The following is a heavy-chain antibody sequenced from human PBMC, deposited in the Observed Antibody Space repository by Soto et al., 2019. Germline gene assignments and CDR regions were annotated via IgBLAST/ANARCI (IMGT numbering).Heavy chain of an antibody. Sequence: ASVKVSCKASGYTFTSYGISWVRQAPGQGLEWMGWISAYNGNTNYAQKLQGRVTMTTDTSTSTAYMELRSLRSDDTAVYYCARDRFGGRRITIFGVVKDAFDIWGQGTMVTVSS. D-gene: IGHD3-3*01. CDR3: ARDRFGGRRITIFGVVKDAFDI. V-gene: IGHV1-18*01. CDR2: ISAYNGNT. J-gene: IGHJ3*02. CDR1: GYTFTSYG.